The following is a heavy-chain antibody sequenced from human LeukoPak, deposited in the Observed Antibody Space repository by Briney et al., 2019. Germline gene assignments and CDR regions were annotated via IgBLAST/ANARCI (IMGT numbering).Heavy chain of an antibody. CDR1: GYTFTSYY. CDR2: ISAYNGNT. J-gene: IGHJ6*02. CDR3: ASDHTLYGMDV. Sequence: GASVKVSCKASGYTFTSYYMHWVRQAPGQGLEWMGWISAYNGNTNYAQKLQGRVTMTTDTSTSTAYMELRSLRSDDTAVYYCASDHTLYGMDVWGQGTTVTVSS. V-gene: IGHV1-18*04.